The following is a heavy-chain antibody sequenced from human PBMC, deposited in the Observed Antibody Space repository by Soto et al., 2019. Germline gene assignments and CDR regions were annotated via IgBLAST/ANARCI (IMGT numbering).Heavy chain of an antibody. CDR1: GYTFTSYD. J-gene: IGHJ6*03. V-gene: IGHV1-8*01. Sequence: ASVKVSYKASGYTFTSYDINWVRQATGQGLEWMGWMNPNSGNTGYAQKFQGRVTMTRNTSISTAYMELSSLRSEDTAVYYCARAGDIVVVPAYYYYMDVWGKGTTVTVSS. CDR2: MNPNSGNT. D-gene: IGHD2-2*01. CDR3: ARAGDIVVVPAYYYYMDV.